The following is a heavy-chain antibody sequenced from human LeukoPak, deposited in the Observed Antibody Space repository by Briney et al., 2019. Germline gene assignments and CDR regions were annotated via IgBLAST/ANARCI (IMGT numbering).Heavy chain of an antibody. CDR3: VREPYSGSSAGFDY. Sequence: GGSLRLSCAASGFTFTNAWMNWVRQAPGKGLEWVSSISGNSAYIFYAGSVKGRFTVSRDNAQNSLYLQMNSLRAEDTALYYCVREPYSGSSAGFDYWGQGTLVTVSS. CDR1: GFTFTNAW. CDR2: ISGNSAYI. J-gene: IGHJ4*02. V-gene: IGHV3-21*01. D-gene: IGHD2-2*01.